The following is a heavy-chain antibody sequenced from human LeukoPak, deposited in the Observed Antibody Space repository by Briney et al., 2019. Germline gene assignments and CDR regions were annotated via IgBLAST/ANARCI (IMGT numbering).Heavy chain of an antibody. CDR3: ARTFVEVTAEDAFDI. D-gene: IGHD2-21*02. V-gene: IGHV3-21*01. J-gene: IGHJ3*02. CDR1: GFTFSRYS. Sequence: PGGSLRLSCAASGFTFSRYSINWVRQAPGRGLEWVSSITSSSSYIYYADSVKGRFTISRDNAKNSLYLQMNSLRAEDTAVYYCARTFVEVTAEDAFDIWGQGTMVTVSS. CDR2: ITSSSSYI.